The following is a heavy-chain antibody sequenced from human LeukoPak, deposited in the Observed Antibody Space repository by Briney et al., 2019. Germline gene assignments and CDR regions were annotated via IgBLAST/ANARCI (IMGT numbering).Heavy chain of an antibody. Sequence: ASVKVSCKASGYTFTGYHMHWVRQAPGQGLEWMGWINPNSGGTNYAQKFQGRVTMTRDTSISTAYMELSRLRSDDTAVYYCARGFEIAAAGPRDWFDPWGQGTLVTVSS. CDR2: INPNSGGT. V-gene: IGHV1-2*02. J-gene: IGHJ5*02. CDR3: ARGFEIAAAGPRDWFDP. D-gene: IGHD6-13*01. CDR1: GYTFTGYH.